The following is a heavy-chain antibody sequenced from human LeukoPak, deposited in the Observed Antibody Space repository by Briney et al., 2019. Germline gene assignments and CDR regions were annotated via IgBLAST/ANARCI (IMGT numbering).Heavy chain of an antibody. D-gene: IGHD6-13*01. J-gene: IGHJ2*01. CDR1: GYSFTSYW. CDR3: ARSPRPDDSSSWYFGYFDL. Sequence: GESLKISCKGSGYSFTSYWIGWVRQMPGKGLEWMGIIYPGDSDTRYSPSFQGQVTISADKSISTAYLQWSSLKASDTAMYYCARSPRPDDSSSWYFGYFDLWGRGTLVTVSS. V-gene: IGHV5-51*01. CDR2: IYPGDSDT.